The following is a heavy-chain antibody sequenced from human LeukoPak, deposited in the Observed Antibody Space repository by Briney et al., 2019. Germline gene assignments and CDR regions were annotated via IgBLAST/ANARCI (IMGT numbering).Heavy chain of an antibody. CDR2: ISYDGSNK. J-gene: IGHJ5*02. Sequence: GRSLRLSCAASGFTFSSYAMHWVRQAPGKGLEWVAVISYDGSNKYYADSVKGRFTISRDNSKNTLYLQMNSLRAEDTAVYYCARTGARYSGSYAQDDWFDPWGQGTLVTVSS. CDR1: GFTFSSYA. CDR3: ARTGARYSGSYAQDDWFDP. V-gene: IGHV3-30-3*01. D-gene: IGHD1-26*01.